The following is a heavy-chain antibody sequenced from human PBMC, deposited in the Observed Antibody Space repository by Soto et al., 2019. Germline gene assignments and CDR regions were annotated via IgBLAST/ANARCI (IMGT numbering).Heavy chain of an antibody. V-gene: IGHV1-24*01. Sequence: ASVKVSCNVSGYTRNELSMHWVRKAPGKGLEWMGGFDPEDGETIYAQKFQGRVTMTEDTSTDTAYMELSSLRSEDTAVYYCASGTRLQGIRFLEWKKVMDVWGKGTTVTVSS. CDR1: GYTRNELS. CDR2: FDPEDGET. D-gene: IGHD3-3*01. J-gene: IGHJ6*03. CDR3: ASGTRLQGIRFLEWKKVMDV.